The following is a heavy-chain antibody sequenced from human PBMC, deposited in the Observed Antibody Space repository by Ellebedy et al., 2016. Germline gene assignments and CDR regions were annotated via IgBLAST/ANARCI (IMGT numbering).Heavy chain of an antibody. J-gene: IGHJ4*02. CDR3: GREGDFGGNF. CDR2: LFHTGTT. CDR1: GYSITTAYY. Sequence: SETLSLTCNVSGYSITTAYYWGCIRQPPGKGLEWIGNLFHTGTTYYNPSLKSRVALSVDTSKNQFSLTMTSVTAADTAIYYCGREGDFGGNFWGPGILVTVSP. D-gene: IGHD4-23*01. V-gene: IGHV4-38-2*02.